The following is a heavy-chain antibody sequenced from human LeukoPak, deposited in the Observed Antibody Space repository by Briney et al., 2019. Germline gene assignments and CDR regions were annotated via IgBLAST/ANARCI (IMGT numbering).Heavy chain of an antibody. J-gene: IGHJ6*02. Sequence: GRSLRLSCPASGFTFSSYAMHWVRQAPGKGLEWVAVISYDGSNKYYADSVKGRFTISRDNSKNTLYLQMNSLRAEDTAVYYCARELADSSGYPQGGYYYGMDVWGQGTTVTVSS. CDR2: ISYDGSNK. CDR1: GFTFSSYA. V-gene: IGHV3-30-3*01. D-gene: IGHD3-22*01. CDR3: ARELADSSGYPQGGYYYGMDV.